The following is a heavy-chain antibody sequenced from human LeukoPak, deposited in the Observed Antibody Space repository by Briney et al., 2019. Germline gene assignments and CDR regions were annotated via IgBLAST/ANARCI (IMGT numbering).Heavy chain of an antibody. J-gene: IGHJ4*02. CDR1: GFTFSTYS. D-gene: IGHD3-16*01. CDR2: VYSTGHT. Sequence: GSLRLSCAASGFTFSTYSMNWIRQPPGKGLEWIGSVYSTGHTNYNLSLKSRVTMSIDTSKNQLSLKLTSVTAADTAMYYCARHHTSSKPIDYWGQGTLVTVSS. V-gene: IGHV4-59*04. CDR3: ARHHTSSKPIDY.